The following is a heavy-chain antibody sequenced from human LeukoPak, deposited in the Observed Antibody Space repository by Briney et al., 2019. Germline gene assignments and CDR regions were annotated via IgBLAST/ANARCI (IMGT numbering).Heavy chain of an antibody. V-gene: IGHV3-74*01. CDR1: GFTFNKYW. CDR2: INGDGTIT. CDR3: ATGNYYDSRGYYTFGH. D-gene: IGHD3-22*01. J-gene: IGHJ4*02. Sequence: GGSLRLSCAASGFTFNKYWMHWVRQAPGKGLVWVSRINGDGTITSYADSVKGGFTISRDNAKNTLYLQMSSLRAEDTAVYYCATGNYYDSRGYYTFGHWGQGTLVTVFS.